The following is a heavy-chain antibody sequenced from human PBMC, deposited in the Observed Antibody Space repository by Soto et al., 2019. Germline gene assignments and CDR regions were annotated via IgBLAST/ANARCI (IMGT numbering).Heavy chain of an antibody. D-gene: IGHD6-19*01. CDR3: ARRVGYSSGWLGYDFDY. CDR2: IIPIFGTA. Sequence: QVQLVQSGAEVKKPGSSVKVSCKASGGTFSKYAISWVRQAPGQGLEWMGGIIPIFGTANYAQKFQGRVTITADESTTTAYMELSSLRSEDTAVDSCARRVGYSSGWLGYDFDYWGQGTLVTVSS. CDR1: GGTFSKYA. V-gene: IGHV1-69*01. J-gene: IGHJ4*02.